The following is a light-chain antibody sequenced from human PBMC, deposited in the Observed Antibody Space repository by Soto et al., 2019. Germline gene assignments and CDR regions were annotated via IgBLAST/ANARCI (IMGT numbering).Light chain of an antibody. CDR1: QDISNY. J-gene: IGKJ4*01. CDR2: DAS. Sequence: DIQMTQSPSSLSASVGARVPITCQASQDISNYLNWYQQKPGKAPKLLIYDASNLETGVPSRFSGSGSGTDFTFTISSLQPEDIATYYCQQYDNLLALTFGGGTKVEIK. CDR3: QQYDNLLALT. V-gene: IGKV1-33*01.